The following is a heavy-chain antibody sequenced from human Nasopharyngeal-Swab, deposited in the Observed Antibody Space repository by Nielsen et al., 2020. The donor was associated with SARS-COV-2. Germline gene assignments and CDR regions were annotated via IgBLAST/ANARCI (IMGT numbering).Heavy chain of an antibody. J-gene: IGHJ4*02. CDR3: AKSVGGIQLWSHLDY. CDR1: GFTFSSYA. Sequence: ESLKISCAASGFTFSSYAMSWVRQAPGKGLEWVSGISGSGDRTYYTDSVKGRFTISRDKSKNTLYLQMNSLRAEDTAVYYCAKSVGGIQLWSHLDYWGQGTLVTVSS. V-gene: IGHV3-23*01. CDR2: ISGSGDRT. D-gene: IGHD5-18*01.